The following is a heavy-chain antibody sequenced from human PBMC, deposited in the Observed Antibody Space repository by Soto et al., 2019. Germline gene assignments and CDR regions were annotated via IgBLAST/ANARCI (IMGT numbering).Heavy chain of an antibody. CDR2: IYYSGST. Sequence: PSETLSLTCTVSGGSISSYYWSWIRQPPGKGLEWIGYIYYSGSTNYNPSLKSRVTISVDTSKNQFSLKLSSVTAADTAVYYCARGLGESGYYYGKEYGMDVWGQGTTVTVSS. V-gene: IGHV4-59*01. CDR3: ARGLGESGYYYGKEYGMDV. J-gene: IGHJ6*02. CDR1: GGSISSYY. D-gene: IGHD3-22*01.